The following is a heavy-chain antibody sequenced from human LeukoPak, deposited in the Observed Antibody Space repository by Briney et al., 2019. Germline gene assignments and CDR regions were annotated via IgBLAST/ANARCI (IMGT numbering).Heavy chain of an antibody. D-gene: IGHD3-22*01. V-gene: IGHV1-69*13. Sequence: EASVKVSCKASGGTFSSYAISWVRQATGQGLEWMGGIIPIFGTANYAQKFQGRVTITADESTSTAYMELSSLGSEDTAVYYCARELDSSIPSWGQGTLVTVSS. J-gene: IGHJ4*02. CDR2: IIPIFGTA. CDR1: GGTFSSYA. CDR3: ARELDSSIPS.